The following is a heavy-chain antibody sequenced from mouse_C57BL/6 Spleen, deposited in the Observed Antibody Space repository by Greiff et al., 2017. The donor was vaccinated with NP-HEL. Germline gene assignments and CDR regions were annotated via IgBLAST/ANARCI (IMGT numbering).Heavy chain of an antibody. Sequence: QVQLQQSGAELVKPGASVKMSCKASGYTFTSYWITWVKQRPGQGLEWIGVIYPGSGSTNYNEKFKGKATLTVDTSSSTAYMQLSSLPSEDSAVYYCARAETTQAPTPWFAYWGQGTLVTVSA. CDR3: ARAETTQAPTPWFAY. V-gene: IGHV1-55*01. CDR1: GYTFTSYW. J-gene: IGHJ3*01. D-gene: IGHD3-2*02. CDR2: IYPGSGST.